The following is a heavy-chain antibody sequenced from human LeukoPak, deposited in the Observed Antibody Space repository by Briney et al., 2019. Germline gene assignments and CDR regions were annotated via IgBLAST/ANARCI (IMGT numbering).Heavy chain of an antibody. CDR1: GFTLNKYW. CDR2: INIDGSSI. J-gene: IGHJ4*02. D-gene: IGHD2-2*01. V-gene: IGHV3-74*01. Sequence: PGGSLRLSCVASGFTLNKYWMHWVRQAPGRGLVWVSRINIDGSSISYADSVRGRFTISRDNAKSTLYLQMNNLRAEDTAVYYCTRIPADQTFFDFWGQGTLVTVSS. CDR3: TRIPADQTFFDF.